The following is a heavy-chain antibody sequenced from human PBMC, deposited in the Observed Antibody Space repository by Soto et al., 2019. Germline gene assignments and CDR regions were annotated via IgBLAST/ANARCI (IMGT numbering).Heavy chain of an antibody. D-gene: IGHD3-22*01. CDR2: IIPILGIP. V-gene: IGHV1-69*04. CDR1: GYTFTSYG. CDR3: AKGSYDKSGYELDY. J-gene: IGHJ4*02. Sequence: SVKVSCKASGYTFTSYGISWVRRAPGQGLEWMGRIIPILGIPNYAQKFQDRVTITADKSTSTAYMELSSLRSEDTAVYYCAKGSYDKSGYELDYWGQGTLVTVSS.